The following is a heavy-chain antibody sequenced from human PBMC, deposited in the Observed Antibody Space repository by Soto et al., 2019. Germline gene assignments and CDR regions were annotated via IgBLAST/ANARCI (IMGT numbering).Heavy chain of an antibody. Sequence: QVRLVESGGGVVQPGRSLRLSCSASGFTFRNFGFHWVRQAPGKGLEWVALIWYDGSNKYYAESLKGRVSISRDNSKNTLYLEMESLRFEDTAVYYCARDGDIQGGPPPKNYAMDVWGQGTTVTVSS. CDR3: ARDGDIQGGPPPKNYAMDV. CDR1: GFTFRNFG. J-gene: IGHJ6*02. V-gene: IGHV3-33*08. D-gene: IGHD5-12*01. CDR2: IWYDGSNK.